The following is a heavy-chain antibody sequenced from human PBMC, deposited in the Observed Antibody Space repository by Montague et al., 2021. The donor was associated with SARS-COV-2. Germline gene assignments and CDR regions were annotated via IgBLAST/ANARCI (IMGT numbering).Heavy chain of an antibody. J-gene: IGHJ4*02. CDR2: ISYSGRT. V-gene: IGHV4-31*03. CDR3: ARIYVPAHGTSAASYSDY. Sequence: TLSLTCIVSGGSISSDDSYWTWIRQHPGKGLKWIGYISYSGRTSYNVSLKSRLTISADTSDNQFSLKLTSMTAADTAVYYCARIYVPAHGTSAASYSDYWGRGTLVTVSS. D-gene: IGHD6-13*01. CDR1: GGSISSDDSY.